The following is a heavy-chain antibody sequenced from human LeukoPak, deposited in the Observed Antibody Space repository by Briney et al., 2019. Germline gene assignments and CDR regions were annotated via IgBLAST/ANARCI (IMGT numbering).Heavy chain of an antibody. CDR1: GYSFTYYW. J-gene: IGHJ4*02. V-gene: IGHV5-10-1*01. CDR3: ARLKYYGSGSYYFAY. D-gene: IGHD3-10*01. Sequence: GESLRISCKGSGYSFTYYWITWVRQMPGKGLEWMGRIDPSDSYTNYSPSFQGHVTISADRSISAAYLQWSSLKASDTAMYYCARLKYYGSGSYYFAYWGQGTLVTVSS. CDR2: IDPSDSYT.